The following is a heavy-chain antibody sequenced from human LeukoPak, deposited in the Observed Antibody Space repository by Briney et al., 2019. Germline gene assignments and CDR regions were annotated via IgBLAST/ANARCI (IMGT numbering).Heavy chain of an antibody. CDR3: AREYGDYVGYYFDY. J-gene: IGHJ4*02. CDR1: GGSISSSSYY. D-gene: IGHD4-17*01. Sequence: KSSETLSLTCTVSGGSISSSSYYWGWIRQPPGKGLEWIGSIYYSGSTYYNPSLKSRVTISVDTSKNQFSLKLSSVTAADTAVYYCAREYGDYVGYYFDYWGQGTLVTVSS. V-gene: IGHV4-39*07. CDR2: IYYSGST.